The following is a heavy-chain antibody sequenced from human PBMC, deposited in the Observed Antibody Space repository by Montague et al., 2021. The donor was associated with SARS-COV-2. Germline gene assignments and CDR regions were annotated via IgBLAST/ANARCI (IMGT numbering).Heavy chain of an antibody. CDR1: GASISSSDYY. Sequence: SETLSLTCSVSGASISSSDYYWGWIRKPPGKGLEWIGSIYYSGITHYDPSLKSRATLSVDTSKNQFSLRLRSVTAADTAVYYCARFPHGVRSSAFGIWGQGTMVTVSS. V-gene: IGHV4-39*01. J-gene: IGHJ3*02. CDR2: IYYSGIT. CDR3: ARFPHGVRSSAFGI. D-gene: IGHD4-17*01.